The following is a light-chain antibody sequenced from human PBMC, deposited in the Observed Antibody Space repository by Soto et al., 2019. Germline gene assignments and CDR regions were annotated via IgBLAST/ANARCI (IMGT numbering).Light chain of an antibody. J-gene: IGKJ4*01. CDR1: HSVDSR. V-gene: IGKV3-15*01. CDR2: DAS. CDR3: QHYTNWPLT. Sequence: EIVMTQSPATLSVSPGDRATLSCRASHSVDSRLAWYQQKPGQAPRLLIYDASTRATGLPARFSGSGSGTEFTLTISSLQPEDFAVYYCQHYTNWPLTFGGGTKVDIK.